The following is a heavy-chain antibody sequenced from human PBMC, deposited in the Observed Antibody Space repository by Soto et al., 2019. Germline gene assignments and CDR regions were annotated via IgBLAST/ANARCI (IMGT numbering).Heavy chain of an antibody. CDR2: IWYDGSNK. J-gene: IGHJ4*02. D-gene: IGHD5-12*01. CDR1: GFTFNNYG. CDR3: AKDYNSGWTRGVDY. V-gene: IGHV3-33*06. Sequence: QVQLVESGGGVVQPGTSLRLSCAASGFTFNNYGMHWVRQAPGKGLEWVAVIWYDGSNKYYADSVKGRFTISRDNSKDTVFLQMNSLRAEDTAVYYCAKDYNSGWTRGVDYWGQGTLVTVSS.